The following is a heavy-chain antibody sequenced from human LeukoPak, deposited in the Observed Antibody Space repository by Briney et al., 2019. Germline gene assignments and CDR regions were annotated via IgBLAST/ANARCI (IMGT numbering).Heavy chain of an antibody. Sequence: SVKVSCKASGSTFSSYTISWVRQAPGQGLEWMGRIIPILGIANYAQKFQGRVTITADKSTSTAYMELSSLRSEDTAVYYCASPSTMIDHDAFDIWGQGTMVTVSS. CDR1: GSTFSSYT. CDR3: ASPSTMIDHDAFDI. V-gene: IGHV1-69*02. CDR2: IIPILGIA. D-gene: IGHD3-22*01. J-gene: IGHJ3*02.